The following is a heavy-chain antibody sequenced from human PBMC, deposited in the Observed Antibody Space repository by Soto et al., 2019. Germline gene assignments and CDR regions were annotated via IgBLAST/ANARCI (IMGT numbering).Heavy chain of an antibody. CDR1: GYTFTSYG. Sequence: ASVKVSCKASGYTFTSYGISWVRQAPGQGLEWMGWISAYNGNTNYAQKLQGRVTMTTDTSTSTAYMELRSLRSDDTAVYYCARGAKTWIQLWFSGALNDYWGQGTLVTVSS. V-gene: IGHV1-18*01. CDR3: ARGAKTWIQLWFSGALNDY. D-gene: IGHD5-18*01. CDR2: ISAYNGNT. J-gene: IGHJ4*02.